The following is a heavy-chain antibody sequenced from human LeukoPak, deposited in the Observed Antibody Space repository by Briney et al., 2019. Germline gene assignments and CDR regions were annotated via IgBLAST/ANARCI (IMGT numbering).Heavy chain of an antibody. Sequence: GGSLRLSCAASGFTFSSYAMHWVRQAPGKGLEWVAVISYDGSNKYYADSVKGRFTISRDYSKNTLYLQMNSLRAEDTAVYYCARDPSEAAAGIGDYWGQGTLVTVSS. D-gene: IGHD6-13*01. CDR2: ISYDGSNK. J-gene: IGHJ4*02. CDR1: GFTFSSYA. V-gene: IGHV3-30*01. CDR3: ARDPSEAAAGIGDY.